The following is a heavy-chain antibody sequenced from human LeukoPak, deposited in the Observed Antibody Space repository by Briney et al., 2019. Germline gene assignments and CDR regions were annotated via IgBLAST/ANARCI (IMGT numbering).Heavy chain of an antibody. CDR3: ARATFWYYYGSGSPQRGMDV. J-gene: IGHJ6*04. V-gene: IGHV1-2*06. D-gene: IGHD3-10*01. CDR2: INPNSGGT. CDR1: GYTFTGYY. Sequence: GASVKVSCKAAGYTFTGYYMFWVRQAPGQGLEWMGRINPNSGGTNYAQKFQGRVTMTRDTSISTAYMELSRLRSDDTAVYYCARATFWYYYGSGSPQRGMDVWGRGTTVTVSS.